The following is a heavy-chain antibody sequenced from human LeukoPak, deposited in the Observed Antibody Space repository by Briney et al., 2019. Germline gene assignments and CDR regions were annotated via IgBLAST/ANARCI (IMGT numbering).Heavy chain of an antibody. D-gene: IGHD5-18*01. CDR1: GGSFSGYY. J-gene: IGHJ6*04. CDR2: INHSGST. Sequence: SETLSLTCAVYGGSFSGYYWSWIRQPPGKGLEWIGEINHSGSTNYNPSLKSRVTISVDTSKNQFSLKLSSVTAADTAVYYCGRGRGYSYGYYYYYYGMDVGGKGTTVTVSS. CDR3: GRGRGYSYGYYYYYYGMDV. V-gene: IGHV4-34*01.